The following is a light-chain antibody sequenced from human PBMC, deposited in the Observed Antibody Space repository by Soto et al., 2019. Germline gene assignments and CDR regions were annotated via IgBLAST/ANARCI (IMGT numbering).Light chain of an antibody. CDR1: SNDIGGYDY. Sequence: QSALAQPASVSGSPGQSITLSCTGTSNDIGGYDYVSWYQHHPGIAPKLIIYDVSDRPSGVSNRFSGSKPGNTASLTISGLQAEDEAEYYCNSYTTTSPLYVFGSGTKVTVL. CDR3: NSYTTTSPLYV. J-gene: IGLJ1*01. V-gene: IGLV2-14*03. CDR2: DVS.